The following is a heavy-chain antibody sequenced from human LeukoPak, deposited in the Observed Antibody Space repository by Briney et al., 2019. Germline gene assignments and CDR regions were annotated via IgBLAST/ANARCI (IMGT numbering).Heavy chain of an antibody. J-gene: IGHJ1*01. Sequence: PGGSRRLSCAASGFPFSSSGMHWVRQAPGKGLEWVTFIHADGNSKYYADSVEGRFTVSRDSPKNTLSLQMNSLRVEDTAVYYCARSLTAREYFQHWGQGTLVTVSS. CDR1: GFPFSSSG. D-gene: IGHD6-6*01. V-gene: IGHV3-30*02. CDR3: ARSLTAREYFQH. CDR2: IHADGNSK.